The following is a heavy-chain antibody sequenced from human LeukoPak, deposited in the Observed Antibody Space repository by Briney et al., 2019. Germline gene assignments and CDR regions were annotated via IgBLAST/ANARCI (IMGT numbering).Heavy chain of an antibody. V-gene: IGHV3-23*01. Sequence: PGGSLRLSCAASGFTFSSYGMNWVLQAPGKGLEWVSGISGSGGTTYYADSVKGRFTISRDNSKNSLSLQVSSLRAEDTAVYYCAKTNGYYSDWGQGTLVTVSS. D-gene: IGHD3-22*01. CDR2: ISGSGGTT. CDR1: GFTFSSYG. CDR3: AKTNGYYSD. J-gene: IGHJ4*02.